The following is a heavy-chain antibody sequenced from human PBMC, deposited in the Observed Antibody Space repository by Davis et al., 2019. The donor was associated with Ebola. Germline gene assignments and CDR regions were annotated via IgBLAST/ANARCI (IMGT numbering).Heavy chain of an antibody. D-gene: IGHD6-6*01. CDR3: ARDLSHSSSDFYYYYYMDV. CDR2: IKQDGSEK. V-gene: IGHV3-7*03. CDR1: GFTFSSYW. Sequence: GESLKISCAASGFTFSSYWMTWVRQAPGKGLEWVANIKQDGSEKYYVDSVKGRFTISRDNANNSLFLQMNSLRAEDTAVYYCARDLSHSSSDFYYYYYMDVWGKGTTVTVSS. J-gene: IGHJ6*03.